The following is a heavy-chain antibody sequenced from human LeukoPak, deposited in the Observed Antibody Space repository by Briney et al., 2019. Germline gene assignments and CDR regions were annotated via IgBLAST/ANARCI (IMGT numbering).Heavy chain of an antibody. D-gene: IGHD3-10*01. J-gene: IGHJ6*02. CDR1: GFTFRNYA. V-gene: IGHV3-23*01. CDR2: ISDSGTST. Sequence: GGSLRLSCAASGFTFRNYAMSWVRQAPGKGLEWVSTISDSGTSTYNADYVKGRLTISRDNSKNTLFLQMDGLRAEDTATYYCAKVPYSDYGSGRPPFMDVWGQGTTVAVSS. CDR3: AKVPYSDYGSGRPPFMDV.